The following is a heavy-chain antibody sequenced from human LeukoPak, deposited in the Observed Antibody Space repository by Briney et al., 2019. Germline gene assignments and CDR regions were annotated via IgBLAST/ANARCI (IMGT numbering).Heavy chain of an antibody. J-gene: IGHJ4*02. D-gene: IGHD4-17*01. Sequence: GGSLRLSCAASGFTFNDYEMNWVRQAPGKGLEWISYISRSGSSIYYADSVQGRFTISRDNAKNSLYLQVNSLRAEDTAVYYCARSTVTNYFDYWGQGTLVTVSS. CDR3: ARSTVTNYFDY. CDR1: GFTFNDYE. CDR2: ISRSGSSI. V-gene: IGHV3-48*03.